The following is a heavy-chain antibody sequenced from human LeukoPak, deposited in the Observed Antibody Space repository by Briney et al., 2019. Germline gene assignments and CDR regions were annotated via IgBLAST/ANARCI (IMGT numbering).Heavy chain of an antibody. Sequence: ASVKVSCKASGYTFTSYDINWVRQATGQGLEWMGWMNPNSGNTGYAQKFQGRVTMTRNTSISTAYMELSSLRSEDTAVYYCATPSFFGVVISAFHFWGQGTKVTVSS. CDR1: GYTFTSYD. J-gene: IGHJ3*01. V-gene: IGHV1-8*01. D-gene: IGHD3-3*01. CDR2: MNPNSGNT. CDR3: ATPSFFGVVISAFHF.